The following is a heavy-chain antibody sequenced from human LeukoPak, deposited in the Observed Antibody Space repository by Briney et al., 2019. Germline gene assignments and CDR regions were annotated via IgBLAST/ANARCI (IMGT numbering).Heavy chain of an antibody. J-gene: IGHJ4*02. CDR2: INGGGEST. CDR3: AKGSTYSSGWFREY. Sequence: GGSLRLSCAASGFTFSSYVMSWVRQAPGKGLEWVSSINGGGESTNYADSVQGRFTISRDNSRNTLDLQMNSLTAEDTATYYCAKGSTYSSGWFREYWGQGTLITVSS. D-gene: IGHD6-19*01. V-gene: IGHV3-23*01. CDR1: GFTFSSYV.